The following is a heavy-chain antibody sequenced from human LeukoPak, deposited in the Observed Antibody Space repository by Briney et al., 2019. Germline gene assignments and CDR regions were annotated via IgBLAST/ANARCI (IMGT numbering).Heavy chain of an antibody. CDR2: ISYDGSNK. Sequence: GGSLRLSCAASGFTFSSYAMHWVRQAPGKGLEWVAVISYDGSNKYYADSVKGRFTISGDNSKNTLYLQMNSLRAEDTAVYYCAKVPSYCSGGSCYFDYWGQGTLVTVSS. D-gene: IGHD2-15*01. CDR1: GFTFSSYA. V-gene: IGHV3-30*04. CDR3: AKVPSYCSGGSCYFDY. J-gene: IGHJ4*02.